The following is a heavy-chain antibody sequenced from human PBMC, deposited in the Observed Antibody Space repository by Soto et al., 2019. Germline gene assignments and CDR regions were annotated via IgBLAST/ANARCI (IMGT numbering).Heavy chain of an antibody. Sequence: GGPLRLSCAASGFTFSNHAMSWVRQAPGKGLEWVSAVSGGGGSSFYADSVKGRFTISRDNSKNTVSLQMSGLRVEDTALYYCVRGLLAFFDFWGQGPPVTVSS. CDR3: VRGLLAFFDF. CDR1: GFTFSNHA. V-gene: IGHV3-23*01. CDR2: VSGGGGSS. J-gene: IGHJ4*02. D-gene: IGHD3-3*02.